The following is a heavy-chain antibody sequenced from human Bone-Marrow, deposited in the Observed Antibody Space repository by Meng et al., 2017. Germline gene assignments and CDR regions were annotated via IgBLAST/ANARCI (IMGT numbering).Heavy chain of an antibody. CDR3: AREPGPRVGWFDP. Sequence: VQLVKSGAEVKKPGASVKVSCKASGYTFPDYWLHWVRRAPGQGLEWMGGIIPIFGTANYAQKFQGRVTITADESTSTAYMELSSLRSEDTAVYYCAREPGPRVGWFDPWGQGTLVTVSS. D-gene: IGHD1-26*01. J-gene: IGHJ5*02. CDR1: GYTFPDYW. V-gene: IGHV1-69*01. CDR2: IIPIFGTA.